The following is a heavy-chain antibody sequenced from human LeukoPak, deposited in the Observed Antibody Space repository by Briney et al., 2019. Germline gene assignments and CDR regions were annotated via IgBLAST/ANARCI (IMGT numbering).Heavy chain of an antibody. D-gene: IGHD6-13*01. J-gene: IGHJ5*02. CDR1: GFTFDDYA. CDR2: ISWNSGSI. Sequence: PGGSLILSCAASGFTFDDYAMHGVRQAPGKGLEWVSGISWNSGSIGYADSVKGRFTISRDNAKNSLYLQMNSLRAEDTALYYCAGIAAAGTGSWGQGTLVTVSS. V-gene: IGHV3-9*01. CDR3: AGIAAAGTGS.